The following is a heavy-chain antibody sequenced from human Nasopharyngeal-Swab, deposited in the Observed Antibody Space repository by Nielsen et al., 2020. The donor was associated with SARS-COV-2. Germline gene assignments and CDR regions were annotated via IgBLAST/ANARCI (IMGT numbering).Heavy chain of an antibody. Sequence: ASVKVSCKAAGYTFTSYAMHWVRQAPGQRLEWMGWINAGNGNTKYSQKFQGRVTITRDTSASTAYMELSSLRSEDTAVYYCARDRIDSGFDYWGQGTLVTVSS. D-gene: IGHD3-10*01. CDR1: GYTFTSYA. J-gene: IGHJ4*02. V-gene: IGHV1-3*01. CDR2: INAGNGNT. CDR3: ARDRIDSGFDY.